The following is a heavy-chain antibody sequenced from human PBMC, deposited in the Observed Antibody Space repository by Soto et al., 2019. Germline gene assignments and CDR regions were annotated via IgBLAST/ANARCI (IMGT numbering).Heavy chain of an antibody. CDR2: IFVDSTTI. Sequence: GGSLRLSCVASGFSFSSYSLVWVRQAPGKGLEWVSYIFVDSTTIYYADSVKGRFTVSRDNAQNSLFLVINSLRAEDTAVYYCARDRDWAFDYWGQGTLVTVSS. V-gene: IGHV3-48*04. D-gene: IGHD3-9*01. CDR3: ARDRDWAFDY. J-gene: IGHJ4*02. CDR1: GFSFSSYS.